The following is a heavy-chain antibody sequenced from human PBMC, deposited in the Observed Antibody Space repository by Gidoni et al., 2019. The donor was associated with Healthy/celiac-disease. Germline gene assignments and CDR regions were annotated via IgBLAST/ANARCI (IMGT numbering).Heavy chain of an antibody. CDR3: ARVGSEYCSGGSCYWFDY. D-gene: IGHD2-15*01. V-gene: IGHV1-69*04. J-gene: IGHJ4*02. Sequence: VQLVQSVAAVKKPGSSVTVSCKASGGTFSSYAISWVRQAPGQGLEWMGRIIPILGIATYAQKFQGRVTITADKSTSTAYMELSSLRSEETAVYYCARVGSEYCSGGSCYWFDYWGQGTLVTVSS. CDR2: IIPILGIA. CDR1: GGTFSSYA.